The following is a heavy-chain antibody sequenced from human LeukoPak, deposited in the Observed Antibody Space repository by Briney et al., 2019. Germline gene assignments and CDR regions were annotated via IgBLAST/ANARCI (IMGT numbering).Heavy chain of an antibody. V-gene: IGHV1-69*13. CDR3: ARGFIDTAMVNC. Sequence: SVKVSCKASGGTFNNYPISWMRQAPGQGLEWMGGIIPIFGTTNYAPKFQGRVTFTADESTSTAYMELSSLRSEDTAVYYCARGFIDTAMVNCWGQGTLVTVSS. CDR1: GGTFNNYP. D-gene: IGHD5-18*01. J-gene: IGHJ4*02. CDR2: IIPIFGTT.